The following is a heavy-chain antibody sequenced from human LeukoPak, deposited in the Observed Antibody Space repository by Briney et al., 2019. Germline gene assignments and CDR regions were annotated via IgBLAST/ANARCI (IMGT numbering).Heavy chain of an antibody. CDR1: GFTFSNYN. CDR2: ISSSSSSI. V-gene: IGHV3-21*01. Sequence: GGSLRLSCAASGFTFSNYNMNWVRQAPGKGLEWVSSISSSSSSINYADSLKGRFTISRDNAKNSLYLQMNSLRAEDTAVYYCARGLGIFDHGDYPGGIYWGQGTLVTVSS. D-gene: IGHD4-17*01. J-gene: IGHJ4*02. CDR3: ARGLGIFDHGDYPGGIY.